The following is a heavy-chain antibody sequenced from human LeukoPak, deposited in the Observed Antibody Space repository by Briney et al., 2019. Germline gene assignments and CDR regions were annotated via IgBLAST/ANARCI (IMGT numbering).Heavy chain of an antibody. J-gene: IGHJ6*02. D-gene: IGHD3-10*01. Sequence: GGSLRLSCAASEFTFSNHWMHWVRQAPGKGLMRVSHINSDESSTTYADSVKGRFTISRDKARNTLYLQMNSLRAEDTAVYYCARGFRSAVAVWGQGTTVIVSS. CDR1: EFTFSNHW. CDR3: ARGFRSAVAV. CDR2: INSDESST. V-gene: IGHV3-74*01.